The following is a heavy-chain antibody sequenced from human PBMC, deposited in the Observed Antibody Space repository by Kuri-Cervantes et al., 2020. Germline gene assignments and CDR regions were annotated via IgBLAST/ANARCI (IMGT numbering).Heavy chain of an antibody. CDR3: ARDLAGVGEIEGDY. CDR1: GLAFSSYW. V-gene: IGHV3-7*01. CDR2: IKQDGSEK. Sequence: GESLKIPCEASGLAFSSYWMSWVRQAPGKGLEWVANIKQDGSEKYYVDSVKGLFTISRDNAKNSLYLQMNSLRAEDTAVYYCARDLAGVGEIEGDYWGQGTLVTVSS. J-gene: IGHJ4*02. D-gene: IGHD3-3*01.